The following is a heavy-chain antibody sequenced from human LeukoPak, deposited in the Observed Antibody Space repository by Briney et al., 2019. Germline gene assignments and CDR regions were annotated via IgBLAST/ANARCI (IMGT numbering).Heavy chain of an antibody. CDR3: ARDVGLVGY. Sequence: GGSLRLSCAASDFSVGSNYMTWVRQAPGKWLEWVSFIYSVGTTFYADSVKGRFTISRDTSKNTLYLQMNSLRAEDTAVYYCARDVGLVGYWGQGTLVTVSS. CDR2: IYSVGTT. V-gene: IGHV3-66*01. J-gene: IGHJ4*02. CDR1: DFSVGSNY.